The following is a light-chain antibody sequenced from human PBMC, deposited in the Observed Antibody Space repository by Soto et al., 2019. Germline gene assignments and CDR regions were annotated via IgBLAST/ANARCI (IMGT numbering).Light chain of an antibody. J-gene: IGKJ5*01. V-gene: IGKV1-33*01. CDR2: DAS. CDR1: QDINNY. CDR3: QQFGDLTFI. Sequence: DVKMTQSPSSLSASVGDRVTITCQASQDINNYLNWYQQKPGQAPKLLIYDASGLEVGVPSRFSGSGSGTHFTLTISGLQPEDIATYYCQQFGDLTFIFGQGTRLAIK.